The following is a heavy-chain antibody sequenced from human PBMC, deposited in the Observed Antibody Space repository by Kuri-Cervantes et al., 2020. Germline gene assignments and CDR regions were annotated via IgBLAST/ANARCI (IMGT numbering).Heavy chain of an antibody. Sequence: ASVKVSCKASGYTFTSYDINWVRQATGQGLEWMGWMNPNSGNTGYAQKFQGRVTMTRNTSISTAYMELSSLRSEDTAVYYCARDIQGSGWSRRWFDPWGQGTLVTVSS. D-gene: IGHD6-19*01. V-gene: IGHV1-8*01. CDR3: ARDIQGSGWSRRWFDP. CDR1: GYTFTSYD. CDR2: MNPNSGNT. J-gene: IGHJ5*02.